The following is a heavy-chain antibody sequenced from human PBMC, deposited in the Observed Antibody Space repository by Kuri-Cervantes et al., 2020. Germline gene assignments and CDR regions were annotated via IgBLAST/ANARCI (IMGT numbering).Heavy chain of an antibody. V-gene: IGHV4-39*01. Sequence: SETLSLTCTVSGGSLSDSGYYWGWIRQPPGKGLEWIGNIYYIGTTYYNPSLKSRVTISVDTSKNQFSLKLSSVTAADTAVYYCARHPGDPRYYYYYMDVWGKGTTVTVSS. CDR3: ARHPGDPRYYYYYMDV. CDR2: IYYIGTT. D-gene: IGHD7-27*01. J-gene: IGHJ6*03. CDR1: GGSLSDSGYY.